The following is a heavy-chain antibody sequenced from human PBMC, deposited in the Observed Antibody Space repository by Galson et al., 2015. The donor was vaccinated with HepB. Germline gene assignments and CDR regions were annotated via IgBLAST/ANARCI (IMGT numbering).Heavy chain of an antibody. J-gene: IGHJ4*02. CDR1: GFTFSSSA. CDR2: ISYDGSNK. Sequence: SLRLSCAASGFTFSSSAMHWVGQAPGKGLEWVAVISYDGSNKYYADAVKGRFTISRDNSKHTLYLQMNSLRAEDTAVYYCAREGGSYPYFDYWGQGTLVTVSS. V-gene: IGHV3-30-3*01. CDR3: AREGGSYPYFDY. D-gene: IGHD1-26*01.